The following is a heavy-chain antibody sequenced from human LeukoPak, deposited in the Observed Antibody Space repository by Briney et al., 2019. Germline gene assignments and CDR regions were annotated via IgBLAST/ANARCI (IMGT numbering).Heavy chain of an antibody. J-gene: IGHJ4*02. D-gene: IGHD1-26*01. V-gene: IGHV3-73*01. CDR1: GFPFSDFD. CDR2: IKTRTESYDI. CDR3: ARGQLLGPSPLDY. Sequence: GGSLRLSCVASGFPFSDFDVHWVRQASGEGLEWVGRIKTRTESYDIAYAASVKGRFTISRDNAKDSLYLQMNSLRAEDAAVYYCARGQLLGPSPLDYWGQGTLVTVSS.